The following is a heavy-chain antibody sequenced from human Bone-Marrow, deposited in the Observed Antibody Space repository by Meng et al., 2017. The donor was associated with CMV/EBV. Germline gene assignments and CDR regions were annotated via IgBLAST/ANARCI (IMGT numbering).Heavy chain of an antibody. D-gene: IGHD5-24*01. J-gene: IGHJ4*02. CDR2: IYPGDSDT. V-gene: IGHV5-51*01. CDR1: GYRFTNYW. CDR3: AKLNGQMAAHF. Sequence: KVSCKASGYRFTNYWIGWVRQMPGKGLECMGIIYPGDSDTRYSPSFQGQVTISADKSITTAYLQWSSLKASDTAMYYCAKLNGQMAAHFWGQGPLVTVYS.